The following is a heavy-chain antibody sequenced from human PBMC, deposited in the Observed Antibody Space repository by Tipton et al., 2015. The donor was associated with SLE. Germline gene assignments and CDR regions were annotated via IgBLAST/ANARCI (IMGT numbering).Heavy chain of an antibody. CDR1: GGSVGNYY. CDR2: IHYTGST. J-gene: IGHJ4*02. CDR3: ARLSDYDSGGYYPWYFDY. D-gene: IGHD3-22*01. V-gene: IGHV4-59*08. Sequence: TLSLTCTVSGGSVGNYYWSWIRQSPGKGLEWIGYIHYTGSTEYNPSLKSRVTISVDTSKNQFSLKLSSVTAADTAVYYCARLSDYDSGGYYPWYFDYWGQGTLVTVSS.